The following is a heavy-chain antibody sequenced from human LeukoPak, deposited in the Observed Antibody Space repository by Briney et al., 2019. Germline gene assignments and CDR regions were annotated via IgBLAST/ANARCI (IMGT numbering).Heavy chain of an antibody. J-gene: IGHJ4*02. Sequence: GGSLRLSCAASGFIFSDYYMSWIRQAPGRGLEWVSYISSSGSTMYYTDSVKGRFTISRDNAKDSLYLQMNSLRAEDTAVYYCARDPGSGYEEHFDYWGQGTLVTVSS. CDR1: GFIFSDYY. D-gene: IGHD5-12*01. V-gene: IGHV3-11*01. CDR2: ISSSGSTM. CDR3: ARDPGSGYEEHFDY.